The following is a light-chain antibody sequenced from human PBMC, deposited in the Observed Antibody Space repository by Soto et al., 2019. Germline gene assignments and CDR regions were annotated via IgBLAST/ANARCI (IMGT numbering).Light chain of an antibody. V-gene: IGKV1D-12*01. J-gene: IGKJ1*01. CDR2: AAS. Sequence: DIQMTQSPSSVSASVGDRVTITCRASQAISTWLAWYQQKPGKAPKLLIYAASNLQTGVPSRFSGSGSGTDFTLPISSLQHEDFATYYCQQANSFPRTFGQGTKVEIK. CDR1: QAISTW. CDR3: QQANSFPRT.